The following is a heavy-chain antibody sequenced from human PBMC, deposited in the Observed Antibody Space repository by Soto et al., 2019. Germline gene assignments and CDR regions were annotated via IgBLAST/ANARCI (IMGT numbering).Heavy chain of an antibody. V-gene: IGHV3-64*01. D-gene: IGHD2-15*01. CDR1: GFTFSSYA. Sequence: GGSLRLSCAASGFTFSSYAMHWVRQAPGKGLEYVSAISSNGGSTYYANSVKGRFTISRDNSKNTLYLQMGSLRAEDMAVYYCARDSHCSGGSCYSRYFQHWGQGTLVTVSS. CDR2: ISSNGGST. J-gene: IGHJ1*01. CDR3: ARDSHCSGGSCYSRYFQH.